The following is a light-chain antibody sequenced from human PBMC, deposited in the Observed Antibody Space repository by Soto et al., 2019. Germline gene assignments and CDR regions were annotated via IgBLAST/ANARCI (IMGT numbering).Light chain of an antibody. CDR2: GAS. V-gene: IGKV3-15*01. CDR3: QQYNNWPPYT. Sequence: IVMTQSPATLSVSPGDRVTLSCRASQSVSSDLAWYQQRPGQAPRLLIYGASTRATGIPARFSGTGSGTEFTLTISSLQSEDFAIYSCQQYNNWPPYTFGQGTKLEIK. J-gene: IGKJ2*01. CDR1: QSVSSD.